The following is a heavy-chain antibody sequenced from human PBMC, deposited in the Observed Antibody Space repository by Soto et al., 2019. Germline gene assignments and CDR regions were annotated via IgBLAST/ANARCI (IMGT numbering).Heavy chain of an antibody. D-gene: IGHD6-19*01. CDR1: GYTFTSYD. V-gene: IGHV1-8*01. J-gene: IGHJ4*02. CDR2: MNPNSGNT. CDR3: AKPGIAVAGTGGFDY. Sequence: ASVKVSCKASGYTFTSYDINWVRQATGQGLEWMGWMNPNSGNTGYAQKFQGRVTMTRSTSISTAYMELSSPRSEDTAVYYCAKPGIAVAGTGGFDYWGQGTLVTVSS.